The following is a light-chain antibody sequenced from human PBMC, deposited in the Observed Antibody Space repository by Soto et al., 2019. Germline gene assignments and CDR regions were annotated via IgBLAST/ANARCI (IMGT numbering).Light chain of an antibody. CDR1: QSISSY. CDR2: AAS. J-gene: IGKJ1*01. CDR3: QQSYSTPRT. Sequence: DSQMTESPSSLSGSVEDRVIITCRASQSISSYLNWYQQKPGKVPKLLIYAASSLQSGVPSRFSGSGSGTDFTLTISSLQPEDFATYYCQQSYSTPRTFGQGTKVDI. V-gene: IGKV1-39*01.